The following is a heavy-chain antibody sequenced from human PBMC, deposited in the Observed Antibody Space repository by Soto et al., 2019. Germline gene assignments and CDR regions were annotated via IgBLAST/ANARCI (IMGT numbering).Heavy chain of an antibody. D-gene: IGHD5-12*01. CDR2: VYYSGST. Sequence: PSETLSLTCSVSGGSISSADYYWSWIRQPPGKGLEWIGYVYYSGSTYYNPSLKSRTTISIDTSKNQFFLKLDPVTAADTAVYYCARLYTGYESFDYWGQGTLVTVSS. V-gene: IGHV4-30-4*01. CDR1: GGSISSADYY. CDR3: ARLYTGYESFDY. J-gene: IGHJ4*02.